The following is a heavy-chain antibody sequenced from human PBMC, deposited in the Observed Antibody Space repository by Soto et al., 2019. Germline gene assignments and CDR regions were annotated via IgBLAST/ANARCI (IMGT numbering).Heavy chain of an antibody. CDR3: ARDLTGSGSY. CDR1: GFTLSSYW. CDR2: INSDGSTT. V-gene: IGHV3-74*01. D-gene: IGHD2-15*01. J-gene: IGHJ4*02. Sequence: EVQLVESGGGLVQPGGSLRLSCAASGFTLSSYWMHWVRQAPGKGLVWVSRINSDGSTTSYADYVKGRFTISRDNAKNPVDLQMNRLRVEDTAVYYCARDLTGSGSYLGQGTLVNVSS.